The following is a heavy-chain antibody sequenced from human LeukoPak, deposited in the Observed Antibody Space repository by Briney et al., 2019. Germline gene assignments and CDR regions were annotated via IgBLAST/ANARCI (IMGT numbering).Heavy chain of an antibody. CDR2: IYTSGST. Sequence: PSQTLSLTCTVSGGSISSGSYYWSWIRQPAGKGLEWIGRIYTSGSTNYNPSLKSRVTISVDTSKNQFSLKLSSVTAADTAVYYCARVGDILTGYFDYWGQGTLVTVSS. CDR3: ARVGDILTGYFDY. D-gene: IGHD3-9*01. J-gene: IGHJ4*02. CDR1: GGSISSGSYY. V-gene: IGHV4-61*02.